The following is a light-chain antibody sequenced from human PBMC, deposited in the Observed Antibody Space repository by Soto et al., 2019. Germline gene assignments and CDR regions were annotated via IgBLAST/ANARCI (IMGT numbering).Light chain of an antibody. CDR2: EGG. J-gene: IGLJ2*01. CDR1: SSDVGNYNL. Sequence: QSALTQPASVSGSPGQSITISCTGTSSDVGNYNLVSWYQQYPGKAPKLMIYEGGKRPSGVSNRFSGSKSGNTASLTISGLQAEDEADYYCNSYAGGDSFDVIFGGGTKLTVL. CDR3: NSYAGGDSFDVI. V-gene: IGLV2-23*03.